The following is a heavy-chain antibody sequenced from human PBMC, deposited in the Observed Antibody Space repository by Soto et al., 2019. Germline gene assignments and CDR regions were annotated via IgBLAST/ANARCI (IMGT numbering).Heavy chain of an antibody. V-gene: IGHV1-18*01. CDR1: GYTFTSYG. D-gene: IGHD2-21*02. CDR3: ARDPAHIVVVTATHWYFDL. Sequence: QVQLVQSGAEVKKPGASVKVSCKASGYTFTSYGISWVRQAPGQGLEWMGWISAYNGNTNYAQKLQGRVTMTTDTSTSTAYMELRSLRSADTAVYYCARDPAHIVVVTATHWYFDLWGRGTLVTVSS. CDR2: ISAYNGNT. J-gene: IGHJ2*01.